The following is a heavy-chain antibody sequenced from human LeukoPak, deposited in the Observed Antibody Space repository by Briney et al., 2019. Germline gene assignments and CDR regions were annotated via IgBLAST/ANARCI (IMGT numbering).Heavy chain of an antibody. D-gene: IGHD6-13*01. CDR2: FDPEDGET. V-gene: IGHV1-24*01. CDR1: GYTRTELS. Sequence: GASVKVSCKVSGYTRTELSMHWVRQAPRKGLEWMGGFDPEDGETIYAQKFQDRVTMTEDTSTDTAYMELSSLRSEDTAVYYCATTPGAAAGWFDPWGQGTLVTVSS. J-gene: IGHJ5*02. CDR3: ATTPGAAAGWFDP.